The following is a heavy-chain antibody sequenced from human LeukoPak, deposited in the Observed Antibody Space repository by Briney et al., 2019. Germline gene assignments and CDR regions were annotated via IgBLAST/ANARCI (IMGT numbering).Heavy chain of an antibody. CDR2: ISGSGGST. CDR3: AGDGSGSWYYFDY. J-gene: IGHJ4*02. V-gene: IGHV3-23*01. Sequence: GGSLRLSCAASGFTFSNYAMNWVRLAPGKGLEWVSGISGSGGSTYYADSVKGRFTISRDNSKNTLYLQMNSLRAEDTAVYYCAGDGSGSWYYFDYWGQGTLVTVSS. CDR1: GFTFSNYA. D-gene: IGHD1-26*01.